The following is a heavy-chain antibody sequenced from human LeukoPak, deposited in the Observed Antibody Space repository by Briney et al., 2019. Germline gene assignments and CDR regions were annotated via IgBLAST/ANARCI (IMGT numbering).Heavy chain of an antibody. CDR2: IWYDGSNK. CDR1: GFTFSSYG. J-gene: IGHJ4*02. D-gene: IGHD3-10*01. Sequence: GGSLRLSCAASGFTFSSYGMHWVRQAPGKGLEWVAVIWYDGSNKYYADSVKGRFTISRDNSKNTLYLQMNSLRAEDTAVYYCAKDDYYGSGSYYKEEDYWGQGTPVTVSS. CDR3: AKDDYYGSGSYYKEEDY. V-gene: IGHV3-33*06.